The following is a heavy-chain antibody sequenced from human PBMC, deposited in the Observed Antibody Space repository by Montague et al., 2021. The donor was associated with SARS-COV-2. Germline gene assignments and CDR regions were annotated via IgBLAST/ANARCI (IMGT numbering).Heavy chain of an antibody. Sequence: SLRLSCAASGFTFSTYWMFWVRQAPGKGLVWSSHTNSDGSSTSYADSVEGRFTISRDNAKNTLYLQMNSLRVEDTAVYYCVRAPGSYSAFDLWGQGTMVTVSS. V-gene: IGHV3-74*01. D-gene: IGHD1-26*01. CDR3: VRAPGSYSAFDL. CDR1: GFTFSTYW. J-gene: IGHJ3*01. CDR2: TNSDGSST.